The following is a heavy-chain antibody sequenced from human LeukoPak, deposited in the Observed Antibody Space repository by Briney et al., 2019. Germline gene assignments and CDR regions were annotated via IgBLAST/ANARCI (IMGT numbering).Heavy chain of an antibody. Sequence: SETLSLTCTVSGGSVSSGTYYWSWLRQPPGKGLEWIGYIYHSGSTYYNPSLKSRVTISVDRSKNQFSLKLSSVTAADTAVYYCARGFAGTIPRGFDYYYGMDVWGQGTTVTVSS. CDR3: ARGFAGTIPRGFDYYYGMDV. V-gene: IGHV4-30-2*01. D-gene: IGHD1-1*01. CDR2: IYHSGST. CDR1: GGSVSSGTYY. J-gene: IGHJ6*02.